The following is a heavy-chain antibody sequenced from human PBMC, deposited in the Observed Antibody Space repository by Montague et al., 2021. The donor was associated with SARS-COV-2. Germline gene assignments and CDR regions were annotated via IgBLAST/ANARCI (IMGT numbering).Heavy chain of an antibody. CDR3: ARDLLPPRTAIKTNFFGLDV. CDR2: IYHSGNT. CDR1: GGFISSSH. D-gene: IGHD1-1*01. V-gene: IGHV4-59*01. Sequence: SETLSLTCTVPGGFISSSHWSWIRQPPGKGLEWIGYIYHSGNTNYNPSLKSRVTIPIDTSMNQFSLSLSSMTAADTAVYFCARDLLPPRTAIKTNFFGLDVWGQGTTVIVSS. J-gene: IGHJ6*02.